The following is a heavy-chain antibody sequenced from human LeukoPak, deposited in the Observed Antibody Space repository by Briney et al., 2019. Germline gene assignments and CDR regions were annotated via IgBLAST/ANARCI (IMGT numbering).Heavy chain of an antibody. D-gene: IGHD1-26*01. CDR3: ARGDSGSYYS. V-gene: IGHV4-59*01. CDR2: TYYSGST. J-gene: IGHJ4*02. CDR1: GGPISSYY. Sequence: PSETLSLTCTVSGGPISSYYWSWIRQPPGKGLEWIGYTYYSGSTNYNPSLNSRVTISVDTSKNQFSLKLSSVTAADTAVYYCARGDSGSYYSWGQGTLVTVSS.